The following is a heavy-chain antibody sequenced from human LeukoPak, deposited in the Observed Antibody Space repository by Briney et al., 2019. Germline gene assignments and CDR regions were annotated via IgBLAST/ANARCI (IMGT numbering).Heavy chain of an antibody. J-gene: IGHJ5*02. Sequence: GGSLRLSCAASGFTFSNYAMSWVRQAPGGGLEWASVISGSGASTYYADSVKGRFTISRDNSKNTLYLQMNSLRAEDTAVYYCARDPTPGGDGWFDPWGQGTLVTVSS. V-gene: IGHV3-23*01. D-gene: IGHD2-21*02. CDR2: ISGSGAST. CDR1: GFTFSNYA. CDR3: ARDPTPGGDGWFDP.